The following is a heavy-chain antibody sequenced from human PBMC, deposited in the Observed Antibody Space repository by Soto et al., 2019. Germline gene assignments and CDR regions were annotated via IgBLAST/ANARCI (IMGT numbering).Heavy chain of an antibody. CDR1: GFTFSDYY. J-gene: IGHJ4*02. CDR3: GSGSEQWLAYDY. V-gene: IGHV3-11*01. D-gene: IGHD6-19*01. CDR2: ISSSGSTI. Sequence: GGSLRLSCAASGFTFSDYYMSWIRQAPGKGLEWVSYISSSGSTIYYADSVKGRFTISRDNAKNSLYLQMNSLRAEDTAVYYCGSGSEQWLAYDYWGQGTLVTVSS.